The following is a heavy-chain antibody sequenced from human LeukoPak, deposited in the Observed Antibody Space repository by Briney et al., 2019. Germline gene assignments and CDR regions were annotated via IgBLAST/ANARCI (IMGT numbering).Heavy chain of an antibody. J-gene: IGHJ4*02. CDR2: IGLSGGTT. CDR1: GFTFSSYA. CDR3: AKSGQFDS. V-gene: IGHV3-23*01. D-gene: IGHD1-14*01. Sequence: PGGSLRLSCAASGFTFSSYAMRWVRQAPGKGLEWVSTIGLSGGTTYYADSVKGRFTISRDNSKNTLFLQMNSLRAEDTAVYYCAKSGQFDSWGQGTLVTVSS.